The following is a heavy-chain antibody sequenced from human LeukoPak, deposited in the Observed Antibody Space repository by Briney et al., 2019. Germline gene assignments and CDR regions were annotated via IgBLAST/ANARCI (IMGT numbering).Heavy chain of an antibody. Sequence: GGSLRLSCAASGFTVSSNDMTRVRQTPGKGLAWVSIIYSGGNTYYADSVKGRFTISRDNSKNTLYLQMNSLRAEDTAVFCCARDRPEDGYFDYWGQGTQVTVSS. J-gene: IGHJ4*02. CDR3: ARDRPEDGYFDY. CDR2: IYSGGNT. V-gene: IGHV3-66*01. CDR1: GFTVSSND. D-gene: IGHD2-15*01.